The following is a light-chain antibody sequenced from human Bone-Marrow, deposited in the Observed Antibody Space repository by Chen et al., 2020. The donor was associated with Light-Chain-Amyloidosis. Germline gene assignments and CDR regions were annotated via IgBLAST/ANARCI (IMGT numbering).Light chain of an antibody. J-gene: IGKJ1*01. Sequence: DMVLTQSPGTLSLSPGQRATLSCWASQSVSSNYLAWYQQKPGQAPRRLIYGASSRATGIPDRFSGSGSGTDFTLTISRLEPEDFAVYYCQHYGGSLWTFGQGTKVEIK. CDR3: QHYGGSLWT. CDR2: GAS. V-gene: IGKV3-20*01. CDR1: QSVSSNY.